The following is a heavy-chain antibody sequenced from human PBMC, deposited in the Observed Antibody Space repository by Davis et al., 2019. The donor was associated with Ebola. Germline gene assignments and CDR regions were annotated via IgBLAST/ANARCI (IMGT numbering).Heavy chain of an antibody. CDR1: GYTFTSYW. CDR2: IYAGDSDS. J-gene: IGHJ4*02. D-gene: IGHD5-12*01. Sequence: GESLKISCKGSGYTFTSYWIAWVRQVPGKGLEWMGIIYAGDSDSRYSPSFQGQVTISADKSISTAYLQWSSLKASDTAMYYCARLGYSGYEIDYWGQGTLVTVSS. CDR3: ARLGYSGYEIDY. V-gene: IGHV5-51*01.